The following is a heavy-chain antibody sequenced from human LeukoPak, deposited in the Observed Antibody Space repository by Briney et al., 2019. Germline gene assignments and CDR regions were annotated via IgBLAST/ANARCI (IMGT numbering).Heavy chain of an antibody. J-gene: IGHJ4*02. CDR2: ISYDGTNE. V-gene: IGHV3-30*03. CDR1: GFTFSSYV. Sequence: GGSLRLSCAASGFTFSSYVMHWVRQAPGKGLEWVALISYDGTNEYYADSVKGRFTISRDNSKNTLYLQMNSLRAEDTAVYYCASKWYCGGDCYYQIDYWGQGTLVTVSS. CDR3: ASKWYCGGDCYYQIDY. D-gene: IGHD2-21*02.